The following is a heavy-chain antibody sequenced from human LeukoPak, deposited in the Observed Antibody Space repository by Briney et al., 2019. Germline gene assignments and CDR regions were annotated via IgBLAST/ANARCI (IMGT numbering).Heavy chain of an antibody. V-gene: IGHV4-30-4*01. Sequence: SQTLSLTCTVSGGSISSGDYYWSWIRQPPGRGLEWIGYIYYSGSTYYSPSLKSRVNISVDTSKNQFSLKLSSVTAADTAVYYCASHTTGEFNPNNWSDPWGQGPLVTVSS. CDR3: ASHTTGEFNPNNWSDP. CDR1: GGSISSGDYY. CDR2: IYYSGST. D-gene: IGHD3-10*01. J-gene: IGHJ5*02.